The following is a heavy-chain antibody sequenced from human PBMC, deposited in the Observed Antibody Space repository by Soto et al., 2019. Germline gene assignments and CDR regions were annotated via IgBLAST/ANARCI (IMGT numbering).Heavy chain of an antibody. CDR2: ISGSGETT. CDR1: GFTFTNYA. V-gene: IGHV3-23*01. CDR3: AKDFGDIVVVVLAPYGMDV. J-gene: IGHJ6*02. D-gene: IGHD2-15*01. Sequence: PGGSLRLSCAASGFTFTNYAMNWVRQAPGEGLEWVSVISGSGETTYYADSVKGRFTISRDNSKNTLYLQMNSLRAEDTAVYFCAKDFGDIVVVVLAPYGMDVWGQGTTVTVSS.